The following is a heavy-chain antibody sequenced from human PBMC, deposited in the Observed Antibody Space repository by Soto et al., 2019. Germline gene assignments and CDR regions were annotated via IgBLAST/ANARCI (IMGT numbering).Heavy chain of an antibody. CDR3: ARGFLRWYYYYYGMDV. CDR2: ISSSGSTI. D-gene: IGHD4-17*01. V-gene: IGHV3-48*03. Sequence: GGSLRLSCAASGFTFSSYEMNWVRQAPGKGLEWVSYISSSGSTIYFADSVKGRFTISRDNAKNSLYLQMNSLRAEDTAVYYCARGFLRWYYYYYGMDVWGQGTTVTVSS. CDR1: GFTFSSYE. J-gene: IGHJ6*02.